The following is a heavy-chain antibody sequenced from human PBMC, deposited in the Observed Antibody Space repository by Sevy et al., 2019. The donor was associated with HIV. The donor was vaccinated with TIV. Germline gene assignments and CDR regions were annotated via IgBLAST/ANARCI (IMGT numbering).Heavy chain of an antibody. D-gene: IGHD5-18*01. CDR1: GFTFSSFA. CDR2: ISGTGDYT. J-gene: IGHJ4*02. CDR3: AKKMGGGSGMAFLVDY. Sequence: GGSLRLSCAASGFTFSSFAMGWVRQAPGKGLDWISVISGTGDYTYYADSVKGRFTISRDNSKNTLFLQMNSLRAEATAIFYCAKKMGGGSGMAFLVDYWGQGTLVTVSS. V-gene: IGHV3-23*01.